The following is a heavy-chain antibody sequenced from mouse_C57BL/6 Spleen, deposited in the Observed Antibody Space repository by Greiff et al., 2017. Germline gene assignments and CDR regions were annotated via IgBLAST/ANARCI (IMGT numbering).Heavy chain of an antibody. J-gene: IGHJ4*01. CDR3: ARWRTAQATWNAMDY. CDR2: IDPNCGGT. Sequence: QVQLQQPGAELVKPGASVKLSCKASGYTFTSYWMHWVKQRPGRGLEWIGRIDPNCGGTKYNEKFKSKATLTVDKSSSTAYMQLSSLTSEDSAVYYCARWRTAQATWNAMDYWGQGTSVTVSS. CDR1: GYTFTSYW. D-gene: IGHD3-2*02. V-gene: IGHV1-72*01.